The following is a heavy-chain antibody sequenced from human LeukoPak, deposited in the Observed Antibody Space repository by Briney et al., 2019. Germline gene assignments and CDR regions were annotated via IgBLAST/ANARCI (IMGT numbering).Heavy chain of an antibody. CDR2: ISLAGQT. J-gene: IGHJ4*01. D-gene: IGHD1-26*01. CDR3: SRESGPFCPFGY. V-gene: IGHV4/OR15-8*02. CDR1: GGSISGTNW. Sequence: SETLSLTCGVSGGSISGTNWWSWVRQPPGQGLEWIGEISLAGQTNYNPSLNGRVTMSLDKSSSQLSLHLTSVTAADTATYYCSRESGPFCPFGYWGQGTLVIVSS.